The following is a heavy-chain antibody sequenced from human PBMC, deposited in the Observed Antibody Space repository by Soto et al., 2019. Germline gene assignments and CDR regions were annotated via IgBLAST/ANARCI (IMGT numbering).Heavy chain of an antibody. V-gene: IGHV3-30-3*01. CDR3: ARDICSSTSCQPDY. J-gene: IGHJ4*02. D-gene: IGHD2-2*01. Sequence: LRLSCAASGFTFSSYAIHWVRHAPVKWLEWVAVISYDGSNKYYADSVKGRFTISRDNSKNTLYLQMNSLRAEDTAVYYCARDICSSTSCQPDYWGQGTLVTVPQ. CDR1: GFTFSSYA. CDR2: ISYDGSNK.